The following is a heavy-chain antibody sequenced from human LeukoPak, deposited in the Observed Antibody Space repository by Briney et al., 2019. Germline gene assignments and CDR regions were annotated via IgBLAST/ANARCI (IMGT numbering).Heavy chain of an antibody. CDR1: GGSISSGDYY. CDR3: SSYYDILTGYHDY. V-gene: IGHV4-30-4*01. D-gene: IGHD3-9*01. Sequence: SETLSLTCTVSGGSISSGDYYWSWIRQPPGKGLEWMGYIYYSGSTYYNPSLKSRVTISVDTSKNQFSLKLSSVTAADTAVYYCSSYYDILTGYHDYWGQGTLVTVSS. CDR2: IYYSGST. J-gene: IGHJ4*02.